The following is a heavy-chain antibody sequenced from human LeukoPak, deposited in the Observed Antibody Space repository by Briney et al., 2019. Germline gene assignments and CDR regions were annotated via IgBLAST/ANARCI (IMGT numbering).Heavy chain of an antibody. CDR1: GFVLSSYE. Sequence: GGSLRLSCTGSGFVLSSYEMTWFRQAPGKGLEWVSSVDYSGDSPHYADSVKGRFTISRDNTKNILYPQLSSLRVEDTAVYYCTRNSGWYGITWGQGTLVAVSS. CDR2: VDYSGDSP. CDR3: TRNSGWYGIT. J-gene: IGHJ4*02. V-gene: IGHV3-23*01. D-gene: IGHD6-19*01.